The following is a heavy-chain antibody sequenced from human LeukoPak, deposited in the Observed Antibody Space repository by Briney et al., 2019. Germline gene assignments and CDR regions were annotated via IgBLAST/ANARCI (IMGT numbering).Heavy chain of an antibody. D-gene: IGHD3-9*01. V-gene: IGHV4-30-4*01. Sequence: SQTLSLTCTVSGGSITSGDYYWSWIRQPPGKGLEWIGYICYSGSTHYNPSLKSRVTISVDTSKTQFSLNLSSVTAADTAVYYCARGGGILTAYSFDYWGQGTLVTVSS. CDR3: ARGGGILTAYSFDY. J-gene: IGHJ4*02. CDR1: GGSITSGDYY. CDR2: ICYSGST.